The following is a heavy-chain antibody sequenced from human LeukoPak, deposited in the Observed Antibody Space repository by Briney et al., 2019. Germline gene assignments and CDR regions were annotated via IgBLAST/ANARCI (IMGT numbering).Heavy chain of an antibody. CDR1: GSTFSNSA. D-gene: IGHD3-9*01. CDR3: ARDPLRYLRVGHYDY. V-gene: IGHV3-21*01. J-gene: IGHJ4*02. CDR2: IDYDSSHI. Sequence: GGSLRLSCAASGSTFSNSAMNWVRQVPGKGLEWVSSIDYDSSHIYYAASVRGRFTISRDNARNSAYLQMNSLRVEDTAVYYCARDPLRYLRVGHYDYWGQGTLVAASS.